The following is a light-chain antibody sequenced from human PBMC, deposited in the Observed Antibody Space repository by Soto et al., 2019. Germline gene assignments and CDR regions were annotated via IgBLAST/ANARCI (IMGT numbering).Light chain of an antibody. V-gene: IGLV2-11*01. CDR1: SNDVGCYNY. J-gene: IGLJ3*02. CDR2: DVS. CDR3: CSYAGTYWV. Sequence: QSALTQPRSVSGSPGQSVTISCTGTSNDVGCYNYVSWFQQHPGKVPKLMVYDVSYRPSGVPDRFSGSKSGNTASLTISGLQADDEGDYYCCSYAGTYWVFGGGTKLTVL.